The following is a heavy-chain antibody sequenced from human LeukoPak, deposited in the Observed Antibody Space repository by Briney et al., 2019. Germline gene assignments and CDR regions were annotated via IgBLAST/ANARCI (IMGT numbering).Heavy chain of an antibody. CDR3: ARGNDYSNLQPIYYYYMDV. CDR2: IYYSGST. V-gene: IGHV4-59*01. CDR1: GGSISSYY. D-gene: IGHD4-11*01. J-gene: IGHJ6*03. Sequence: SETLSLTCTVSGGSISSYYWSWIRQPPGKGLEWIGYIYYSGSTNYNPSLKSRVTISVDTSKNQFSLKLSSVTAADTAVYYCARGNDYSNLQPIYYYYMDVWGKGTTVTISS.